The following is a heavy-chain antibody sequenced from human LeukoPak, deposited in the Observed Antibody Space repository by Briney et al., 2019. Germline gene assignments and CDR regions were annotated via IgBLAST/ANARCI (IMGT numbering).Heavy chain of an antibody. V-gene: IGHV4-4*02. CDR3: ARDSGAAAGTSDYYFDY. CDR2: IYHSGST. Sequence: SGTLSLTCAVSGGSISSSNWWSWVRQPPGKGLEWIGEIYHSGSTNYNPSLKSRVTISVDKSKNQFSLKLSSVTAADTAVYYCARDSGAAAGTSDYYFDYWGQGTLVTVSS. D-gene: IGHD6-13*01. J-gene: IGHJ4*02. CDR1: GGSISSSNW.